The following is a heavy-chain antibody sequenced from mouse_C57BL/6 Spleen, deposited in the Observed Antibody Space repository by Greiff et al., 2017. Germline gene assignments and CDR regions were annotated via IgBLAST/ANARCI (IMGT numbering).Heavy chain of an antibody. Sequence: QVQLQQPGAELVKPGASVKLSCKASGSTFTSYWMQWVKQRPGQGLEWIGEIAPSDSYTNYNQKFKGQATLPVDTSSSTAYMQLSSLTSEDSAVYYCARPADGSSPYGYFDVWGTGTTVTVSS. CDR2: IAPSDSYT. D-gene: IGHD1-1*01. CDR1: GSTFTSYW. CDR3: ARPADGSSPYGYFDV. J-gene: IGHJ1*03. V-gene: IGHV1-50*01.